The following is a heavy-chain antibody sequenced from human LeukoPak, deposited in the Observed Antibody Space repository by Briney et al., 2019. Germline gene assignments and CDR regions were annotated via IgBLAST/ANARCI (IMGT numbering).Heavy chain of an antibody. CDR2: ISSTSSTR. CDR3: ARCGDGLPCDFDY. CDR1: EFTFSRYY. V-gene: IGHV3-11*04. Sequence: GGSLRLACEASEFTFSRYYMSWVRRAPGKGLEWVSYISSTSSTRYYADSVKGRLIISRDNSKNSLFLQMNSLRAEGTAVYYCARCGDGLPCDFDYWGQGTLVTVSS. J-gene: IGHJ4*02. D-gene: IGHD3-10*01.